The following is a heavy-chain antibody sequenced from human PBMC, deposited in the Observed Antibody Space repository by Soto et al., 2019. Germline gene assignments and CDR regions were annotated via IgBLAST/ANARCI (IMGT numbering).Heavy chain of an antibody. CDR3: TSPASSSGGALDY. CDR2: IRSKANSYAT. J-gene: IGHJ4*02. V-gene: IGHV3-73*01. D-gene: IGHD6-13*01. CDR1: GFTFSGSA. Sequence: EVQLVESGGGLVQPGGSLKLSCAASGFTFSGSAMHWVRQASGKGLEWVGRIRSKANSYATAYAASVKGRFTISRDDSKNTAYLQMNSLKTEDTAVYYCTSPASSSGGALDYWGQGTLVTVSS.